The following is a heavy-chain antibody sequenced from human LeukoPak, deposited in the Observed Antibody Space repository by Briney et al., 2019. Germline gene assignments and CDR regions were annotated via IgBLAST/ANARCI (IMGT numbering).Heavy chain of an antibody. V-gene: IGHV3-23*01. CDR1: GFTFSSYA. CDR2: ISGSGGST. J-gene: IGHJ6*02. Sequence: GGSLRLSCAASGFTFSSYAMSWARQAPGKGLEWASAISGSGGSTYYADSVKGRFTISRDNSKNTLYLQMNSLRAEDTAVYYCAKDRAYYDILTGGDYYYGMDVWGQGTTVTVSS. CDR3: AKDRAYYDILTGGDYYYGMDV. D-gene: IGHD3-9*01.